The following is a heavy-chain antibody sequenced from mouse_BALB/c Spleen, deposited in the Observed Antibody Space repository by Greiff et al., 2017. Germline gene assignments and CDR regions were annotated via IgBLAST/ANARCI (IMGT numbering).Heavy chain of an antibody. V-gene: IGHV2-2*02. Sequence: VMLVESGPGLVQPSQSLSITCTVSGFSLTSYGVHWVRQSPGKGLEWLGVIWSGGSTDYNAAFISRLSISKDNSKSQVFFKMNSLQANDTARYYCARDYYGMAMDYWGQGTSVTVSS. CDR2: IWSGGST. CDR3: ARDYYGMAMDY. D-gene: IGHD2-1*01. CDR1: GFSLTSYG. J-gene: IGHJ4*01.